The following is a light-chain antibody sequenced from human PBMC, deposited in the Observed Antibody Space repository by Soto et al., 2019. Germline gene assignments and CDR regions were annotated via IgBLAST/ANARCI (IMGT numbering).Light chain of an antibody. CDR1: SSNLGGNS. Sequence: QSVLTQPPSVSAAPGQKVTISCSGSSSNLGGNSVSWYQQLPGTAPKLLINDDNKRPSGIPDRFSGSKSGTSATLGITGFQTGDEADYYCGSWDSSLSAYVFGTGTKV. CDR2: DDN. V-gene: IGLV1-51*01. CDR3: GSWDSSLSAYV. J-gene: IGLJ1*01.